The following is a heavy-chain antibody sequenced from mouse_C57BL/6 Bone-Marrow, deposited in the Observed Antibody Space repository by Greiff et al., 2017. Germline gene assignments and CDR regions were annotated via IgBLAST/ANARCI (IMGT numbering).Heavy chain of an antibody. V-gene: IGHV1-81*01. J-gene: IGHJ4*01. D-gene: IGHD1-1*01. CDR2: IYPRSGNT. Sequence: VQLQQSGAELARPGASVKLSCKASGYTFTSYGISWVKQRTGQGLEWIGEIYPRSGNTYYNEKFKGKATLTADTSSSTAYMELRSLTSEDSAVYFCARGYYGSSPFYYAMDYWGQGTSVTVSS. CDR1: GYTFTSYG. CDR3: ARGYYGSSPFYYAMDY.